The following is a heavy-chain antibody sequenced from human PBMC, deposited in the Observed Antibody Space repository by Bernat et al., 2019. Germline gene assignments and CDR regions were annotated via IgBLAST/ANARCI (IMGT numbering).Heavy chain of an antibody. D-gene: IGHD6-13*01. CDR2: ISYDGSNK. Sequence: QVQLVESGGGVVQPGRSLRLSCAASGFTFSSYGMHWVRQAPGKGLEWVAVISYDGSNKYYADSVKGRFTISRDNSKNTLYLQMNSLRAEDTAVYYCAKPIKVAAAGRGWRQGCDYWGQGTLVTVSS. J-gene: IGHJ4*02. CDR3: AKPIKVAAAGRGWRQGCDY. V-gene: IGHV3-30*18. CDR1: GFTFSSYG.